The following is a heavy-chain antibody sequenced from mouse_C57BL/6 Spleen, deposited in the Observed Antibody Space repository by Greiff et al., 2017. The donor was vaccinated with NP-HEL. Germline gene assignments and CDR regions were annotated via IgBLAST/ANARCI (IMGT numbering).Heavy chain of an antibody. D-gene: IGHD2-5*01. CDR3: ARSGAYYSNYRFAY. J-gene: IGHJ3*01. CDR1: GYTFTDYY. CDR2: INPNNGGT. V-gene: IGHV1-26*01. Sequence: EVQLQQSGPELVKPGASVKISCKASGYTFTDYYMNWVKQSHGKSLEWIGDINPNNGGTSYNQKFKGKATLTVDKSSSTAYMELRSLTSEDSAVYYCARSGAYYSNYRFAYWGQGTLVTVSA.